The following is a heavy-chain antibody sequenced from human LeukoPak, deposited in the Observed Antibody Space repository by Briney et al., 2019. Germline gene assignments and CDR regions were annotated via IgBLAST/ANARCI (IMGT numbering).Heavy chain of an antibody. CDR2: IYYSGST. V-gene: IGHV4-31*03. CDR3: ARRRYYDFWSGQWPTDAWDYFDY. J-gene: IGHJ4*02. Sequence: PSQTLSLTCTVSGGSITSGGFYWSWVRQHPGKGLEWIGYIYYSGSTYYNPSLKSRVTISVDTSKNQFSLKLSSVTAADTAVYYCARRRYYDFWSGQWPTDAWDYFDYWGQGTLVTVSS. D-gene: IGHD3-3*01. CDR1: GGSITSGGFY.